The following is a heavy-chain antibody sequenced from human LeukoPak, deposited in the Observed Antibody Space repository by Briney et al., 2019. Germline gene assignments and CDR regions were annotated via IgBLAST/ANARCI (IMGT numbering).Heavy chain of an antibody. CDR1: GYTFTGYY. D-gene: IGHD4-17*01. V-gene: IGHV1-2*02. Sequence: ASVKVSCKASGYTFTGYYMHWVRQAPGQGLEWMGWINPNRGGTNYAQKFQGRVTMTRDTSISTAYMELSRLRSDDTAVYYCARDIPDYGDYVGHWFDPWGQGTLVTVSS. CDR2: INPNRGGT. CDR3: ARDIPDYGDYVGHWFDP. J-gene: IGHJ5*02.